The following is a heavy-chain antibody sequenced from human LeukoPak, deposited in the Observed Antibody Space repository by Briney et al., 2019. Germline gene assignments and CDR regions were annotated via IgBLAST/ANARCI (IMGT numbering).Heavy chain of an antibody. CDR1: GVTLSSFA. J-gene: IGHJ4*02. CDR2: ISSSGGIM. V-gene: IGHV3-48*04. Sequence: GGSLRLSCAASGVTLSSFAMSWARQAPGKGLELISYISSSGGIMYYADSMKGRFTISRDNAKNSLYLQMNRLRAEDTAVYYCARVSITSESYWGQGTLVTVSS. CDR3: ARVSITSESY. D-gene: IGHD2-2*01.